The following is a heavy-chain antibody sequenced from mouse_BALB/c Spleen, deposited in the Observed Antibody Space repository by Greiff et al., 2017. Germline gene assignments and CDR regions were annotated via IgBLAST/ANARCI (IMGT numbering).Heavy chain of an antibody. J-gene: IGHJ4*01. V-gene: IGHV5-9-3*01. CDR3: ARPTETGAMDY. D-gene: IGHD4-1*02. CDR2: ISSGGSYT. Sequence: EVKLVESGGGLVKPGGSLKLSCAASGFTFSSYAMSWVRQTPEKRLEWVATISSGGSYTYYPDSVKGRFTISRDNAKNTLYLQMSSLRSEDTAMYYCARPTETGAMDYWGQGTSVTVSS. CDR1: GFTFSSYA.